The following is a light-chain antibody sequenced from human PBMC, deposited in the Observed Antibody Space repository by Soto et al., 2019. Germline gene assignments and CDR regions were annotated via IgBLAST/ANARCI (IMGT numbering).Light chain of an antibody. CDR2: RNN. CDR1: TSNIGSNY. V-gene: IGLV1-47*01. Sequence: QSVLTQPPSASGTPGQRVTISCSGSTSNIGSNYVYWYQQLPGTVPKLLIYRNNQRPTGVPDRFSGSKSGTSASLAISGLRSKDEADYYCAAWDDSLSGVVFGGGTKLTVL. CDR3: AAWDDSLSGVV. J-gene: IGLJ3*02.